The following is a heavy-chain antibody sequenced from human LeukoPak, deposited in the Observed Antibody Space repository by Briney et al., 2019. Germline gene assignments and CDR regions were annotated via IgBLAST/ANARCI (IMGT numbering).Heavy chain of an antibody. CDR2: IYTSGST. D-gene: IGHD3-9*01. Sequence: PSQTLSLTCTVSGGSISSGSYYWNWIRQPAGKGLEWIGRIYTSGSTNYNPSLKSRVTMSVDTSKNQFSLKLSSVTAADTAVYYCAREVERYFDWLPTTGYYYYMDVWGKGTTVTISS. V-gene: IGHV4-61*02. CDR3: AREVERYFDWLPTTGYYYYMDV. CDR1: GGSISSGSYY. J-gene: IGHJ6*03.